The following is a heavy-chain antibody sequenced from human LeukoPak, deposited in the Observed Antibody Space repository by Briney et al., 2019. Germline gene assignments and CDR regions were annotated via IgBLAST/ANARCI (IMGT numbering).Heavy chain of an antibody. CDR3: ARGSYDILTGYPYYFDY. CDR2: IYHGGST. V-gene: IGHV4-38-2*02. Sequence: SETLSLTCTVSGYSISSGYYWGWIRQPPGKGLEWIGSIYHGGSTYYNPSLKSRVTISVDTSKNQFPLKLSSVTAADTAVYYCARGSYDILTGYPYYFDYWGQGTLVTVSS. D-gene: IGHD3-9*01. J-gene: IGHJ4*02. CDR1: GYSISSGYY.